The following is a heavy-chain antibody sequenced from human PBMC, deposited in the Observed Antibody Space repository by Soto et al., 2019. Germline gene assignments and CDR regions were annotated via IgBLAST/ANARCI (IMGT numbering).Heavy chain of an antibody. D-gene: IGHD1-7*01. CDR2: INHSGST. V-gene: IGHV4-34*01. J-gene: IGHJ4*02. CDR3: ASQRGWNYGQFDY. Sequence: QVQLQQWGAGLLKPSETLSLTCAVYGGSFSGYYWSWIRQPPGKGLEWIGEINHSGSTNYNPSLKSRVTISVDTSKNQVSLKLSSVTGADTAVDLCASQRGWNYGQFDYWGQGTLVTVSS. CDR1: GGSFSGYY.